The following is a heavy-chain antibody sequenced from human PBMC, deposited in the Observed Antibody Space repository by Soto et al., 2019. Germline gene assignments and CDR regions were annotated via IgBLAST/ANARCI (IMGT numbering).Heavy chain of an antibody. CDR1: GGSISSSSYY. D-gene: IGHD3-10*01. J-gene: IGHJ4*02. CDR2: IYYSGST. CDR3: ARRPSLVRGVIDY. Sequence: PSETLSLTCTVSGGSISSSSYYWGWIRQPPGKGLEWIGSIYYSGSTYYNPSLKSRVTISVDTSKNQFSLKLSSVTAADTAVYYCARRPSLVRGVIDYWGQGTLVTVS. V-gene: IGHV4-39*01.